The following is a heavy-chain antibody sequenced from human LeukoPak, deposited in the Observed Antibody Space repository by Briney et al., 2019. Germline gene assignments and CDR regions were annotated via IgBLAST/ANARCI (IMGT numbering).Heavy chain of an antibody. V-gene: IGHV4-38-2*02. J-gene: IGHJ4*02. CDR2: IYHSGLT. CDR1: GYSISSGYY. CDR3: ARAVGGDGSGSL. Sequence: PSETLSLTCTVSGYSISSGYYWGWIRQPPGKGREWIGNIYHSGLTYYTPSLKSRVTISLDTSKNQFSLKLSSVTAADTAVYYCARAVGGDGSGSLWGPGTLVTVSS. D-gene: IGHD3-10*01.